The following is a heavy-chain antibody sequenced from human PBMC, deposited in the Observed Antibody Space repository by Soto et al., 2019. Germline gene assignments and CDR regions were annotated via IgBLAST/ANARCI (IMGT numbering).Heavy chain of an antibody. V-gene: IGHV3-23*01. D-gene: IGHD4-17*01. J-gene: IGHJ4*02. CDR3: AKLSDYGPRNTFDY. CDR1: GFTFSSYA. CDR2: ICGGGGST. Sequence: EVQLLESGGGLVQPGGSLRLSCAASGFTFSSYAMSWVRQAPGKGLEWVSAICGGGGSTYYADSVEGRFTTSRDNSKNSLYLQMNSLRAEDTAVYYCAKLSDYGPRNTFDYWGQGTLVIVSS.